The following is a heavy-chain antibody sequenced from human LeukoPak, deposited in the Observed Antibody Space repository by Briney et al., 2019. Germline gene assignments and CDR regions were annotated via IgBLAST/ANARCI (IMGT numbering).Heavy chain of an antibody. D-gene: IGHD5-12*01. V-gene: IGHV3-30*04. Sequence: PGGSLRLSCAASGFTFNSYAMHWVRQAPGKGLEWVAVISYDGSNKYYADSVKGRFTISRDNSKNTLYLQMNSLRAEDTAVYYCAREKRGYDHRNFDYWGQGTLVTVSS. CDR2: ISYDGSNK. CDR1: GFTFNSYA. CDR3: AREKRGYDHRNFDY. J-gene: IGHJ4*02.